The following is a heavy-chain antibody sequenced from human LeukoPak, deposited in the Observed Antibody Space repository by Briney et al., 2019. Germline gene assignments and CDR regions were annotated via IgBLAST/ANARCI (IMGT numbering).Heavy chain of an antibody. CDR3: ARDYYDSSGYYKNWFDP. CDR1: GGTFSSYA. D-gene: IGHD3-22*01. CDR2: IIPIFGTA. V-gene: IGHV1-69*13. J-gene: IGHJ5*02. Sequence: SVKVSCKASGGTFSSYAISWVRQAPGQGLEWMGGIIPIFGTANYAQKFQGSVTITADESTSTAYMELSSLRSEDTAVYYCARDYYDSSGYYKNWFDPWGQGTLVTVSS.